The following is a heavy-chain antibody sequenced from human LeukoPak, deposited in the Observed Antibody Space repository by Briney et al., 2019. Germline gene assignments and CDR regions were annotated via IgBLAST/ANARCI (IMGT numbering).Heavy chain of an antibody. D-gene: IGHD3-22*01. J-gene: IGHJ4*02. CDR3: ARSYYDSSGYHRFDC. V-gene: IGHV5-51*01. CDR2: ICPGDSDT. Sequence: GESLKISCKGSGYSFTSYWIGWVRQMPGKGLEWMGIICPGDSDTRYSPSFQGQVTISADKSISTAYLQWSSLKASDTAMYYCARSYYDSSGYHRFDCWGQGALVTVSS. CDR1: GYSFTSYW.